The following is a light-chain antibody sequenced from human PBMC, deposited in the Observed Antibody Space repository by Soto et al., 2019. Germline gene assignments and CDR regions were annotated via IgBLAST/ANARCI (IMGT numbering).Light chain of an antibody. CDR2: HVT. J-gene: IGLJ1*01. V-gene: IGLV2-14*03. CDR1: SLDIGHYDY. CDR3: CSLTTSHTYV. Sequence: QAALTQAASVARSPRQSITISCPGPSLDIGHYDYVSWYQQHPGKAPKLMIYHVTYRPSGVSNRYSGSKSGNSASLTISGLQADDEADYYCCSLTTSHTYVFGSGTKVTVL.